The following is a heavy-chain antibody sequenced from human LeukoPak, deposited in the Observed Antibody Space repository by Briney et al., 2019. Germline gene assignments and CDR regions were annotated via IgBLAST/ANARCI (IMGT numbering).Heavy chain of an antibody. CDR3: ARDSAGNDY. CDR1: GSTFSTYW. CDR2: IKQDGSEK. Sequence: PGGSLRLSCAASGSTFSTYWMSWVRQAPGKGLELVANIKQDGSEKYYVDSVKGRFTISRDNAKNSLYLQMNSLRAEDTAMYYCARDSAGNDYWGQGTLVTVSS. D-gene: IGHD6-13*01. J-gene: IGHJ4*02. V-gene: IGHV3-7*01.